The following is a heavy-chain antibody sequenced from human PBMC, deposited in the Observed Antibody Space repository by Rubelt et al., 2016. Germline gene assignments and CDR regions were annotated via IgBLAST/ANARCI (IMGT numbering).Heavy chain of an antibody. J-gene: IGHJ4*02. CDR1: SSYG. CDR2: ISYDGSNK. CDR3: ARGRYSSGWYPDYFDL. Sequence: SSYGMHWVRQAPGKGLERVAVISYDGSNKYYADSVKRRFTISRDNAKNSLFLQMSSLRDEDTAVYYCARGRYSSGWYPDYFDLWGQGTLVTVSS. V-gene: IGHV3-33*05. D-gene: IGHD6-19*01.